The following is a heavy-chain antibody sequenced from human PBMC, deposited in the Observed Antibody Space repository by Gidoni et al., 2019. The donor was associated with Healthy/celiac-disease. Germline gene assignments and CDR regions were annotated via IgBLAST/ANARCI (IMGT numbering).Heavy chain of an antibody. CDR1: GGSLSSSSYY. Sequence: QLQLQESGPGLVKPSETLSLTCTVSGGSLSSSSYYWGWIRQPPGKGLGWIGSIYYRGRTYYNPSLKSRVTISVDTSKNQFSLKLSSVTAADTAVYYCARRGRGSSSSKGAFDIWGQGTMVTVSS. J-gene: IGHJ3*02. CDR3: ARRGRGSSSSKGAFDI. V-gene: IGHV4-39*01. D-gene: IGHD6-6*01. CDR2: IYYRGRT.